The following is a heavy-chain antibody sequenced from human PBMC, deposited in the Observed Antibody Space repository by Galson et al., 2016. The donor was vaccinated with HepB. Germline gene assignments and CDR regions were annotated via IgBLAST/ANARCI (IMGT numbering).Heavy chain of an antibody. CDR3: AVSTTKTYTHY. D-gene: IGHD3-16*01. V-gene: IGHV2-5*02. CDR2: IYWDDDK. J-gene: IGHJ4*02. Sequence: PALVKPTQTLTLTCTFSGFSLSTSGEAVAWIRQPPGKALEWLAVIYWDDDKRYSPSLRSRLTITKDTSRNQVVLTMTNMDPVDTATYYCAVSTTKTYTHYWGQGTLVTVSS. CDR1: GFSLSTSGEA.